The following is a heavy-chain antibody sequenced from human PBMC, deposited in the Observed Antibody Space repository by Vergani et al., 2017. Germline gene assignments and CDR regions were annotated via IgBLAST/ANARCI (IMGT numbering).Heavy chain of an antibody. Sequence: VQLVESGGGLVQPGGSLRLSCAASGFTFSSYWMHWVRQAPGKGLEWVAVISYDGSNKYYADSVKGRFTISRDNSKNTLYLQMNSLRAEDTAVYYCARALLLRRGMDVWGQGTTVTVSS. CDR2: ISYDGSNK. D-gene: IGHD4-17*01. CDR3: ARALLLRRGMDV. CDR1: GFTFSSYW. J-gene: IGHJ6*02. V-gene: IGHV3-30-3*01.